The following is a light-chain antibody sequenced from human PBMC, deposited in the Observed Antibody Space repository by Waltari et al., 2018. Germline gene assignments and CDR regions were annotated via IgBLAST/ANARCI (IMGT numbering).Light chain of an antibody. J-gene: IGKJ5*01. CDR2: DAS. Sequence: EVVMTQSPDTLSVSPGGRATLPCRASQSIATNLAWYQQRRGQAPRLPIFDASTRATSISGRFSGSGSGTEFTLTISSLQSDASAVYYCQQYNRWPPITFGQGTRLEIK. CDR1: QSIATN. V-gene: IGKV3-15*01. CDR3: QQYNRWPPIT.